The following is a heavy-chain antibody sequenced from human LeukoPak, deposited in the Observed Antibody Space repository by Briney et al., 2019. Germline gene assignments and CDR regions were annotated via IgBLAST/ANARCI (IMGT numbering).Heavy chain of an antibody. CDR3: ARQISDPMRRGTNYYFDY. CDR2: IYYSGST. D-gene: IGHD1/OR15-1a*01. Sequence: SETLSLTCTVSGGSISSSSYYWGWIRQPPGRGLEWIGSIYYSGSTYYNPSLKSRVTISVDTSKNQFSLKLSSVTAADTAVYYCARQISDPMRRGTNYYFDYWGQGTLVTVSS. CDR1: GGSISSSSYY. V-gene: IGHV4-39*01. J-gene: IGHJ4*02.